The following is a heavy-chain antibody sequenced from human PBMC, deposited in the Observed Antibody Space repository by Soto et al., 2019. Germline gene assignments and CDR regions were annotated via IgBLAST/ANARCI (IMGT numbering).Heavy chain of an antibody. Sequence: QVPLVESGGGLVNPGGSLRLSCAASGFTFSDYYMSWIRQAPGKGLEWISYISASSSYTNYADSVKGRFTISRDNAKNSLYLQMNSLRAEDTAVYYCVSLRLQDNYFDYWGQGTLVTVSS. J-gene: IGHJ4*02. V-gene: IGHV3-11*05. CDR2: ISASSSYT. CDR1: GFTFSDYY. CDR3: VSLRLQDNYFDY.